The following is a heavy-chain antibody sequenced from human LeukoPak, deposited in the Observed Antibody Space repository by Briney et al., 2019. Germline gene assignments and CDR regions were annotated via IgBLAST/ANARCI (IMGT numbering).Heavy chain of an antibody. Sequence: SETLSLTCTVSGGSISSCYWSWFRQPAAKGVVGIGRIYTSGSTNYNPSLKRRVTRSVATSQNQSTLKLCIVTGADTAVYYGARYSGYSSSWYYFDYWGQGTLVTVSS. D-gene: IGHD6-13*01. CDR3: ARYSGYSSSWYYFDY. V-gene: IGHV4-4*07. J-gene: IGHJ4*02. CDR1: GGSISSCY. CDR2: IYTSGST.